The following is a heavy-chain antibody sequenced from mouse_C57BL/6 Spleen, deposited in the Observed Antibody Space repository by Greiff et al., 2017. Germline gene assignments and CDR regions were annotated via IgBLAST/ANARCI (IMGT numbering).Heavy chain of an antibody. D-gene: IGHD3-2*02. CDR1: GYTFTSYT. CDR3: ARTGSSGSWFAY. J-gene: IGHJ3*01. Sequence: VQLQQSGAELARPGASVKMSCKASGYTFTSYTMHWVKQRPGQGLEWIGYINLSSGYTKYNQKFKDKATLTADKSSSTAYMQLSSLTSEDSAVYYCARTGSSGSWFAYWGQGTLVTVSA. CDR2: INLSSGYT. V-gene: IGHV1-4*01.